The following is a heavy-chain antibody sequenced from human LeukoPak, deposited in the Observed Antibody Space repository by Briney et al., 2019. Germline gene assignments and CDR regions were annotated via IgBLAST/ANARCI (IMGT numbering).Heavy chain of an antibody. Sequence: ASVKVSCKASGYTFTSYYMHWVRQAPGQGLEWMGIINPSGGSTSYAQKFQGRVTMTRDMSTSTVYMELSSLRSEDTAVCYCARGITGTDMGGWFDPWGQGTLVTVSS. J-gene: IGHJ5*02. D-gene: IGHD1-7*01. CDR3: ARGITGTDMGGWFDP. CDR2: INPSGGST. V-gene: IGHV1-46*01. CDR1: GYTFTSYY.